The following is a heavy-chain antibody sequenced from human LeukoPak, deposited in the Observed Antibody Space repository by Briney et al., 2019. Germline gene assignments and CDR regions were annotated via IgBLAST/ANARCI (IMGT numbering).Heavy chain of an antibody. CDR2: TSSSSSYI. CDR1: GFTFSSYD. CDR3: ARGQLYYDSSGFDY. V-gene: IGHV3-21*01. J-gene: IGHJ4*02. Sequence: GGSLRLSCAASGFTFSSYDMSWVRQAPGKGLEWVSSTSSSSSYIYYVDSVKGRFTISRDNAKNSLYLQMNSLRAEDTAVYYCARGQLYYDSSGFDYWGQGTLATVSS. D-gene: IGHD3-22*01.